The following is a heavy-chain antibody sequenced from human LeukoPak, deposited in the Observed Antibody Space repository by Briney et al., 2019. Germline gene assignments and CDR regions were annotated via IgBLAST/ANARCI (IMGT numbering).Heavy chain of an antibody. CDR1: GGSISSYY. D-gene: IGHD6-19*01. CDR2: IYYSGST. Sequence: SETLSLTCTVSGGSISSYYWSWIRQPPGKGLEWIGYIYYSGSTNYNPSLKSRVTISVDTSKNQFSLKLSSVTAADTAVYYCARGYSGGWYNYYYYGMDVWGQGTTVTVSS. J-gene: IGHJ6*02. CDR3: ARGYSGGWYNYYYYGMDV. V-gene: IGHV4-59*01.